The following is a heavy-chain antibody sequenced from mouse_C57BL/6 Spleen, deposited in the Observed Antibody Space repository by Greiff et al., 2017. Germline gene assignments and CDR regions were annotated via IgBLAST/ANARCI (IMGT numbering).Heavy chain of an antibody. D-gene: IGHD1-1*01. V-gene: IGHV1-82*01. CDR3: AKWGYYGSSPSLYY. J-gene: IGHJ2*01. CDR1: GYAFSSSW. Sequence: VQLQQSGPELVKPGASVKISCKASGYAFSSSWMNWVKQRPGKGLEWIGRIYPGDGDTNYNGKFKGKATLTADKSSSTAYMQLSSLTSEDSAVDFCAKWGYYGSSPSLYYWGQGTTLTVSS. CDR2: IYPGDGDT.